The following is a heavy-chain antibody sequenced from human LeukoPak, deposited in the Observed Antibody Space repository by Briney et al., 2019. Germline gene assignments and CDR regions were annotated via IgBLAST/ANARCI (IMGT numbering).Heavy chain of an antibody. CDR3: ARVPFWEQWHPIDY. CDR2: IYSGGST. J-gene: IGHJ4*02. Sequence: PGGSLRLSCAASGFTVSSNYMSWVRQAPGKGLEGGSVIYSGGSTYYADSVKGRFTISRDNSKNTLYLQMNSLRAEDTAVYYCARVPFWEQWHPIDYWGQGTLVTVSS. D-gene: IGHD6-19*01. V-gene: IGHV3-53*01. CDR1: GFTVSSNY.